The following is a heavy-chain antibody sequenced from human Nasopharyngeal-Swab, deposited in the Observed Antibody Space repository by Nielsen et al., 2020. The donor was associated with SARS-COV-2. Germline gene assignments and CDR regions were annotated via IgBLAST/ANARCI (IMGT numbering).Heavy chain of an antibody. Sequence: GESLKISCAASGFTFSNAWMGWVRQAPGKGLEWVGRIKSKTDGGTTDYAAPVKGRFTISRDDSKNTLYLQMNSLKTEDTAVYYCTTDPSGYDYVDYWGQGTLVTVSS. CDR1: GFTFSNAW. CDR2: IKSKTDGGTT. J-gene: IGHJ4*02. D-gene: IGHD5-12*01. CDR3: TTDPSGYDYVDY. V-gene: IGHV3-15*01.